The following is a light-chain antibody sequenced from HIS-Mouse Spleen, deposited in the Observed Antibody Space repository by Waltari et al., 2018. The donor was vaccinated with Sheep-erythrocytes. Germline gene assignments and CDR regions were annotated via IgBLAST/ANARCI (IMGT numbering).Light chain of an antibody. CDR1: QSVLYSSNNKNY. V-gene: IGKV4-1*01. CDR2: WAS. J-gene: IGKJ2*01. Sequence: DIVMTQSPDSLAVSLGERATINCKSSQSVLYSSNNKNYLAWYQQKPGQPPKLLIYWASTRASGVPDRFSGSWSGTDFTLTISSLQAEDVAVYYCQQYSSTPYTFGHGTKLEIK. CDR3: QQYSSTPYT.